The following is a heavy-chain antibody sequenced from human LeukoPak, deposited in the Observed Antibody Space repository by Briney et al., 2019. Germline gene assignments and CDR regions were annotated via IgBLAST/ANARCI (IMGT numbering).Heavy chain of an antibody. J-gene: IGHJ5*02. Sequence: GASVKVSCKASGYTSISYYMHWVRQAPGQGLEWMGIINPSGGSTSYAQKFQGRVTMTRDTSTSTDYMELSSLRSEDTAMYYCARDNSVGDYAWWFDPWGQGTLVTVSS. V-gene: IGHV1-46*01. CDR3: ARDNSVGDYAWWFDP. CDR2: INPSGGST. CDR1: GYTSISYY. D-gene: IGHD1-26*01.